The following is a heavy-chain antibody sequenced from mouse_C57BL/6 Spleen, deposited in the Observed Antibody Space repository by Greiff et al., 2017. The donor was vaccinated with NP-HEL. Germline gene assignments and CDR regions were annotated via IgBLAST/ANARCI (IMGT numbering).Heavy chain of an antibody. CDR2: ISYSGST. CDR3: ALDSSGSGAMDY. CDR1: GYSITSGYD. D-gene: IGHD3-2*02. J-gene: IGHJ4*01. V-gene: IGHV3-1*01. Sequence: VQLQQSGPGMVKPSQSLSLTCTVTGYSITSGYDWHWIRHFPGNKLEWMGYISYSGSTNYNPSLKSRISITHDTSKNHFFLKLNSVTTEDTATYYCALDSSGSGAMDYWGQGTSVTVSS.